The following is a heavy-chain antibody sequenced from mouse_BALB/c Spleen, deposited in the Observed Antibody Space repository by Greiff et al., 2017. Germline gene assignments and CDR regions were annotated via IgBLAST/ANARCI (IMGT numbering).Heavy chain of an antibody. J-gene: IGHJ3*01. Sequence: QVQLQQSGAELARPGASVKLSCKASGYTFTDYYINWVKQRTGQGLEWIGEIYPGSGNTYYNEKFKGKATLTADKSSSTAYMQLSSLTSEDSAVYFCARRRVITYRFAYWGQGTLVTVSA. D-gene: IGHD2-4*01. CDR3: ARRRVITYRFAY. V-gene: IGHV1-77*01. CDR2: IYPGSGNT. CDR1: GYTFTDYY.